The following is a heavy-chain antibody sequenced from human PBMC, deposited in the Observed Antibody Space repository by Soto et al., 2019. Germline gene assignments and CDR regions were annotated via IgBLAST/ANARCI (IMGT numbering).Heavy chain of an antibody. Sequence: GGSLRLSCTASGFTFSSYSRNWLRQAPGKGLEWVTYISSSSSTIYYADSVKGRFTISRDNAKNSLYLQMNSLRAEDKAVYYCARDSMTGLNWFDPWGQGTLVTVSS. J-gene: IGHJ5*02. CDR1: GFTFSSYS. CDR3: ARDSMTGLNWFDP. CDR2: ISSSSSTI. D-gene: IGHD3-9*01. V-gene: IGHV3-48*01.